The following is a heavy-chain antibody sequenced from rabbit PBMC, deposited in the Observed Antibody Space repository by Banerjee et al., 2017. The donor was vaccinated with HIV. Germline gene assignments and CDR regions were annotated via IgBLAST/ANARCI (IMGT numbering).Heavy chain of an antibody. V-gene: IGHV1S45*01. CDR3: ARGPYNSEIYTL. Sequence: QEQLEESGGDLVKPEGSLTLTCTASGFSFSNKYVMCWVRQAPGKGLEWIACIGTSSGTAYYATWAKGRFTISKTSSTTVTLQMTSLTAADTATYFCARGPYNSEIYTLWGPGTLVTVS. CDR1: GFSFSNKYV. D-gene: IGHD3-3*01. J-gene: IGHJ4*01. CDR2: IGTSSGTA.